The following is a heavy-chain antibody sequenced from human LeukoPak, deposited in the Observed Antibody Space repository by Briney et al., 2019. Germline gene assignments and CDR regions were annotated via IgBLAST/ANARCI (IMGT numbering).Heavy chain of an antibody. D-gene: IGHD2-2*01. CDR3: ARAGTYCSSTSCHPRYFDY. Sequence: GASVKVSCKASGYTFNNHYMYWVRQAPGQGLEWMGVINPSGGSTSYAQKFQGRVTMTTDTSTSTAYMELRSLRSDDTAVYYCARAGTYCSSTSCHPRYFDYWGQGTLVTVSS. J-gene: IGHJ4*02. V-gene: IGHV1-46*02. CDR2: INPSGGST. CDR1: GYTFNNHY.